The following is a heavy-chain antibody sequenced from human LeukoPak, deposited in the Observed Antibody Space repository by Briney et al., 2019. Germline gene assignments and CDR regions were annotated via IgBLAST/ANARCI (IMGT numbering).Heavy chain of an antibody. CDR1: GGSFSGYY. CDR2: INHSGST. J-gene: IGHJ4*02. V-gene: IGHV4-34*01. CDR3: ARQNLAYVYIWGSYRSPAGGFDY. Sequence: SETLSLTCAVYGGSFSGYYWSWIRQPPGKGLEWIGEINHSGSTNYNPSLKSRVTISVDTSKNQFSLKLSSVTAADTAVYYCARQNLAYVYIWGSYRSPAGGFDYWGQGTLVTVSS. D-gene: IGHD3-16*02.